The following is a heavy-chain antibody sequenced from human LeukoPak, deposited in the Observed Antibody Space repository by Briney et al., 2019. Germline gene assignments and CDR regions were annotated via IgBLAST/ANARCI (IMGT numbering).Heavy chain of an antibody. V-gene: IGHV4-31*03. CDR2: IYYSGST. CDR3: ARGIAVAGMGIDY. CDR1: GGSINSGGYY. Sequence: PSQTLSLTCTVSGGSINSGGYYWTWIRQHPGNGLEWIGYIYYSGSTSYTPSLKSRLTMSVETPKNQFSLRLSSVTAADTAVYYCARGIAVAGMGIDYWGPGTLVTVSS. D-gene: IGHD6-19*01. J-gene: IGHJ4*02.